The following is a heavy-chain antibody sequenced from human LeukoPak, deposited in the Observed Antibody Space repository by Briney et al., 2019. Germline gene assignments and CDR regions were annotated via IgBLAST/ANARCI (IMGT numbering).Heavy chain of an antibody. CDR2: IYHSGST. D-gene: IGHD3-16*01. CDR3: ARHEDPWGYFDY. J-gene: IGHJ4*02. V-gene: IGHV4-38-2*01. Sequence: PSETLSLTCAVSGYSISSGYYWGWIRQPPGKGLEWIGSIYHSGSTYYNPSLKSRVTISVDTSKNQFSLKLSSVTAADTAVYYYARHEDPWGYFDYWGQGTLVTASS. CDR1: GYSISSGYY.